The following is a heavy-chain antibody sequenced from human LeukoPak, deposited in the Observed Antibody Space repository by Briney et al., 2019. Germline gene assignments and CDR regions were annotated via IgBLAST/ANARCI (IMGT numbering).Heavy chain of an antibody. CDR2: IYSGGST. D-gene: IGHD3-10*01. Sequence: GGSLRLSCAASGFTVSSNYMSWVRQAPGKGLEWVSVIYSGGSTYYADSVKGRFTISRDNSKNTLYLQMNSLRAEDTAVYYCARDYPPWFGEYPTWGQGTLVTVSS. J-gene: IGHJ4*02. CDR1: GFTVSSNY. V-gene: IGHV3-53*01. CDR3: ARDYPPWFGEYPT.